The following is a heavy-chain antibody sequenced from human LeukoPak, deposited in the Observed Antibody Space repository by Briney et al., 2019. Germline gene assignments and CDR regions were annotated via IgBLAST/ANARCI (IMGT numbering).Heavy chain of an antibody. Sequence: KASETLSLTCAVYGGSFSGYYWSWIRQPPGKGLEWIGYIHYSGSNNYNPPLKSRVTISVDTSKNQFSLKLRSVTASDTAVYYCARVGEMATAYYFDYWGQGTLVTVSS. CDR1: GGSFSGYY. CDR2: IHYSGSN. J-gene: IGHJ4*02. V-gene: IGHV4-59*01. D-gene: IGHD5-24*01. CDR3: ARVGEMATAYYFDY.